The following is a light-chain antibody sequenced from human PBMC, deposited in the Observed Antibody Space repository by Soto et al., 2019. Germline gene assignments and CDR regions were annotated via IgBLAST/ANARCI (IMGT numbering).Light chain of an antibody. CDR1: SSNIGTNA. J-gene: IGLJ3*02. Sequence: QSVLTQPPSASGTPGQRVTISCSGSSSNIGTNAVNWFLQLPGTAPKLLIYSYDQRPSGVPDRFSGSKSGTSASLAISGLQCEDEAEYYCAAWDDSLTGGVFGGGTKLTVL. V-gene: IGLV1-44*01. CDR3: AAWDDSLTGGV. CDR2: SYD.